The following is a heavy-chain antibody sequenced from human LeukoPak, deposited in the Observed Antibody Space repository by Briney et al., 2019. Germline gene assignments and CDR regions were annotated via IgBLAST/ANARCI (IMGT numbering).Heavy chain of an antibody. J-gene: IGHJ5*02. Sequence: SETLSLTCTVSGDSISSSSYYWGWIRQPPGKGPEWVASIYYTGSTYYNPSLRSRVTMLVDTSKNQLSLNLTSVTAADTAVYYCARTSRTAVAGTGRGYNWFDPWGQGILVTVSS. D-gene: IGHD6-19*01. CDR3: ARTSRTAVAGTGRGYNWFDP. V-gene: IGHV4-39*07. CDR2: IYYTGST. CDR1: GDSISSSSYY.